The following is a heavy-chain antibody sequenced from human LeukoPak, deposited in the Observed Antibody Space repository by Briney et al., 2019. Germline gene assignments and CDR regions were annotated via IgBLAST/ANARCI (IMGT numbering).Heavy chain of an antibody. J-gene: IGHJ5*02. CDR2: ISSSGSTI. Sequence: GGSLRLSCAASGFTFSSYAMSWVRQAPGKGLEWVSYISSSGSTIYYADSVKGRFTISRDNAKNSLYLQMNSLRAEDTAVYCCARRGRQGDWFGPWGQGTLVTVSS. CDR3: ARRGRQGDWFGP. V-gene: IGHV3-48*04. D-gene: IGHD1-26*01. CDR1: GFTFSSYA.